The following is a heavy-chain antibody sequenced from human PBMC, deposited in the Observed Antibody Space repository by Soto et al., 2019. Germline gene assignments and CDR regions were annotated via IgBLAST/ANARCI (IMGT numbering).Heavy chain of an antibody. Sequence: HGESLKISCKGSGYSFTSYWIGWVRQMPGKGLEWMGIIYPGDSDTRCSPSFQGQVTISADKSISTAYLQWSSLKASDTAMYYCARQSVGDYYGMDVWGQGTTVTVSS. D-gene: IGHD1-26*01. V-gene: IGHV5-51*01. CDR2: IYPGDSDT. CDR1: GYSFTSYW. J-gene: IGHJ6*02. CDR3: ARQSVGDYYGMDV.